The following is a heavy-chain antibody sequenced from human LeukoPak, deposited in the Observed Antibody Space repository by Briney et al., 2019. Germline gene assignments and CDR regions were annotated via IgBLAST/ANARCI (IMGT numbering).Heavy chain of an antibody. J-gene: IGHJ4*02. CDR2: IYPDSGGT. CDR3: ARGRSAYYLDS. CDR1: GYTFTDYY. Sequence: GASVKVSCKASGYTFTDYYMHWVRQAPGHGLEWMGWIYPDSGGTNYAQKFQGRVTMTRDTSISTAYMGLSRLTSDDTAVYYCARGRSAYYLDSSGQGTLVTVSS. V-gene: IGHV1-2*02. D-gene: IGHD3-16*01.